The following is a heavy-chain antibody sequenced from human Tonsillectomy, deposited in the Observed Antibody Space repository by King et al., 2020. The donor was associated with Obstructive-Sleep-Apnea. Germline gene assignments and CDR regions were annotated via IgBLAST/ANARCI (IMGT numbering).Heavy chain of an antibody. CDR1: GYTFTGYY. J-gene: IGHJ4*02. Sequence: QLVQSGAEVKKPGASVKVSCKASGYTFTGYYMYWVRQAPGQGLEWMGWINLNSDGTNYAQKFQGRVTMTRDTSISTAYMELSRLRSDDTAVYYCATVPVATATYYFDYWGQGTLVTVSS. CDR2: INLNSDGT. V-gene: IGHV1-2*02. CDR3: ATVPVATATYYFDY. D-gene: IGHD4-17*01.